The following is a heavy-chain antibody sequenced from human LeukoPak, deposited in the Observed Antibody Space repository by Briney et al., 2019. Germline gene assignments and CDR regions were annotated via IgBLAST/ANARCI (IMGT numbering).Heavy chain of an antibody. J-gene: IGHJ4*02. V-gene: IGHV4-4*08. D-gene: IGHD3-16*02. CDR2: IYDSGST. CDR3: TRDTLNTGRAYRYAPFHFDS. CDR1: GVSISSYY. Sequence: SETLSLTCTVSGVSISSYYWSWIRQPPGKGLEWIGYIYDSGSTKYNPSLEGRVTMSVDSSKNQFSLKLSSVTAADTAVYYCTRDTLNTGRAYRYAPFHFDSWGQGTLVTVSS.